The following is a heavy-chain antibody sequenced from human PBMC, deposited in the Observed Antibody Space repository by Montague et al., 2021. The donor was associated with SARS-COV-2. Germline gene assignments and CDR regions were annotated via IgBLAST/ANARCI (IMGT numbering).Heavy chain of an antibody. Sequence: SLRLSCAASGFTFSSYGMHWVRQAPGKGLEWVAVIWYDGSNKYYADSVKGRFTISRDNSKNTLYLQMNSLRAEDTAVYYCARDLLRTYKHTVFGPYYYDSSGYYWGAFDIWGQGTMVTVSS. CDR2: IWYDGSNK. D-gene: IGHD3-22*01. J-gene: IGHJ3*02. CDR3: ARDLLRTYKHTVFGPYYYDSSGYYWGAFDI. CDR1: GFTFSSYG. V-gene: IGHV3-33*01.